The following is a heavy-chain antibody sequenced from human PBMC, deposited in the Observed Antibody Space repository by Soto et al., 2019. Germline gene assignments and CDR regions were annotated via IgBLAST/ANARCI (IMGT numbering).Heavy chain of an antibody. D-gene: IGHD4-4*01. Sequence: GGSMRLSCTPSGFTFGAYAMGWVRQAQGKGREWVGFIRSKPYGCTPEYAASVKGRFTVSRDDSKSIAYLQMNSQKTEYTAVYYCTRGDDSNYYYYYGMDVWGRGTTVTVSS. CDR2: IRSKPYGCTP. V-gene: IGHV3-49*04. CDR3: TRGDDSNYYYYYGMDV. J-gene: IGHJ6*02. CDR1: GFTFGAYA.